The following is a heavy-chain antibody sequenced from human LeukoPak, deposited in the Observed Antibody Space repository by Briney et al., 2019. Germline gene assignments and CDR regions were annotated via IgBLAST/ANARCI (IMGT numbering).Heavy chain of an antibody. D-gene: IGHD3-3*01. CDR3: ARPPYYDFWNGYYPDY. J-gene: IGHJ4*02. CDR2: IYPGDYDT. V-gene: IGHV5-51*01. CDR1: GYAFSNYW. Sequence: GESLKISCKGSGYAFSNYWIGWVRQMPGKGLEWMGIIYPGDYDTRYSPSFQGQVTISVDKSINTAYLQWSSLKASDTAMYFCARPPYYDFWNGYYPDYWGQGTLVTVSS.